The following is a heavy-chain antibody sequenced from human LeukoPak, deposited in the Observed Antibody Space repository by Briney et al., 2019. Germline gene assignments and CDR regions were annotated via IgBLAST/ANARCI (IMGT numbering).Heavy chain of an antibody. CDR3: ARRSVREDYFDY. J-gene: IGHJ4*02. D-gene: IGHD4-23*01. CDR1: GFSLNTTGVA. V-gene: IGHV2-5*02. Sequence: SGPTLVKPTQTLTLTCTFSGFSLNTTGVAVGWIRRPPGKALEWLALIYWDDDKRYSPSLRSRLTITKDTSKNQVVLIMTNMDPVDTATYYCARRSVREDYFDYWGQRTLVIVSS. CDR2: IYWDDDK.